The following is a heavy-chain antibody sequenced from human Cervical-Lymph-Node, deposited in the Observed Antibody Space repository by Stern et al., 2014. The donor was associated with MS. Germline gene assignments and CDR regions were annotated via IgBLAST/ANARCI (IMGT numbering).Heavy chain of an antibody. Sequence: QVQLVQSGGGLVKPGGSLRLSCAASGFPFSNSYLTWIRPAPGKGLEWISYISPTGNTIYYANSVRGRFTIARDNAQHSLYLQMNSRRAEDTAVNYCARERGASSWHDYWGQGALVTVSA. CDR1: GFPFSNSY. CDR3: ARERGASSWHDY. CDR2: ISPTGNTI. D-gene: IGHD6-13*01. J-gene: IGHJ4*02. V-gene: IGHV3-11*01.